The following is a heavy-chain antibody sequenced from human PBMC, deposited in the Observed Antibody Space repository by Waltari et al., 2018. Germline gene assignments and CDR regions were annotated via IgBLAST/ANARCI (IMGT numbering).Heavy chain of an antibody. CDR2: IKQDGSEK. CDR1: GFTFSSSW. D-gene: IGHD6-13*01. CDR3: ARDGGRAAAAGY. Sequence: EVRLVESGGGLVQPGGPLRLSCAAPGFTFSSSWIRWVRQAPGKGLEWVANIKQDGSEKYYGDSGKGRFTISRDNAKNSLYLQMNNLRVEDTALYYCARDGGRAAAAGYWGQGTLVTVSS. V-gene: IGHV3-7*01. J-gene: IGHJ4*02.